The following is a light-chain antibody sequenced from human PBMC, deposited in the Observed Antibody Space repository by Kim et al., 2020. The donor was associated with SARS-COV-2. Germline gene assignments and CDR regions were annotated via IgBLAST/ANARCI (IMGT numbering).Light chain of an antibody. CDR3: QQYKSYSRT. CDR1: QTIDTW. CDR2: KAS. V-gene: IGKV1-5*03. Sequence: ASVGDRVTITCRASQTIDTWLAWYQQKPGQAPNLLVSKASTLESGVPSRFSGSGSGTQFTLSISSLQPDDFATYYCQQYKSYSRTFGQGTKVDIK. J-gene: IGKJ1*01.